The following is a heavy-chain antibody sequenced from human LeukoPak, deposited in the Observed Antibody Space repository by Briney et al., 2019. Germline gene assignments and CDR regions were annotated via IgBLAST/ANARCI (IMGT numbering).Heavy chain of an antibody. D-gene: IGHD2-15*01. V-gene: IGHV3-48*03. CDR2: IRGSGDTL. Sequence: AGGSLRLSCAASGFTFSTYEMHWVRQSPGKGLEWVSHIRGSGDTLFYADSVQGRFTISRDNAKDSLYLQMNSLRAEDTAVYYCARKRWLHNVGAFDVWGQGTVVTVSS. CDR1: GFTFSTYE. CDR3: ARKRWLHNVGAFDV. J-gene: IGHJ3*01.